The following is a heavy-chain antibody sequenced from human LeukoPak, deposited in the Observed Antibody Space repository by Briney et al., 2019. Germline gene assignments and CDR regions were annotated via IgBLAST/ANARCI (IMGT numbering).Heavy chain of an antibody. Sequence: SETLSLTCTVSGASITSSNYYWLWLRQPPGKGLEWIGSIYTAITYYNPSLKSRVTISVDTSKNQFSLKLSSVTAADTAVYYCARDSPPREVLRYFDWLTAFGIWGQGTMVTVSS. V-gene: IGHV4-39*07. CDR3: ARDSPPREVLRYFDWLTAFGI. J-gene: IGHJ3*02. D-gene: IGHD3-9*01. CDR2: IYTAIT. CDR1: GASITSSNYY.